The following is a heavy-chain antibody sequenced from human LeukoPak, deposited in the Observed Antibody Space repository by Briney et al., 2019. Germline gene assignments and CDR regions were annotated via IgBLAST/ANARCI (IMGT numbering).Heavy chain of an antibody. Sequence: LPGGSLRLSCAASGFTFSSYWMSWVRQAPGKGLEWVANMKQDGGVQYYVDSVKGRFTISRDNAKNSLYLQMDSLRAEDTAMYYCARTYNQGGNVDWGQGTLVSVSS. D-gene: IGHD1-1*01. CDR2: MKQDGGVQ. CDR1: GFTFSSYW. J-gene: IGHJ4*02. V-gene: IGHV3-7*01. CDR3: ARTYNQGGNVD.